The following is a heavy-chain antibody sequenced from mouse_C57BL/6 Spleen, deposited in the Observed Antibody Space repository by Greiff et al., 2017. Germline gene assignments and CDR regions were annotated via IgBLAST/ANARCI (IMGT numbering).Heavy chain of an antibody. CDR1: GFTFSSYA. J-gene: IGHJ4*01. V-gene: IGHV5-9-1*02. CDR2: ISSGGDYL. Sequence: EVKLVESGEGLVKPGGSLKLSCAASGFTFSSYAMSWVRQTPEKRLEWVAYISSGGDYLYYADTVKGRFTISRDNARNTLYLQMSSLKSEDTAMYYCTREITTVVGDYYAMDYWGQGTSVTVSS. CDR3: TREITTVVGDYYAMDY. D-gene: IGHD1-1*01.